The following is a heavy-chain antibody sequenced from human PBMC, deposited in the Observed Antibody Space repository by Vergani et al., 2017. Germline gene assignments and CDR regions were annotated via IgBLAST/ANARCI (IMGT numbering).Heavy chain of an antibody. D-gene: IGHD3-22*01. CDR3: ARDSVNSSGYYY. Sequence: QVQLQESGPGLVKPSETLSLTCTVSGGSVSSGSYYWSWIRQPPGKGLEWIGYIYYSGSTNYNPSLKSRVTISVDTSKNQFSLKLSSVTAEDTAVYYCARDSVNSSGYYYWGQGTLVTVSS. J-gene: IGHJ4*02. CDR1: GGSVSSGSYY. V-gene: IGHV4-61*01. CDR2: IYYSGST.